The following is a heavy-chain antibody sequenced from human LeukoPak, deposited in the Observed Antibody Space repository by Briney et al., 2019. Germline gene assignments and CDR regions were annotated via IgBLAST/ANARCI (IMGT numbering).Heavy chain of an antibody. Sequence: GGSLRLSCASSGFSFRTYAMSWVRQAPGKGLEWVSAIGGSGAGTYYADSVKGRFTLSRDNSKNTLYLQMNSLRAEDTALYYCAKDLPGTGAYDYWGQGTLVTVSS. CDR1: GFSFRTYA. D-gene: IGHD1-1*01. CDR3: AKDLPGTGAYDY. J-gene: IGHJ4*02. V-gene: IGHV3-23*01. CDR2: IGGSGAGT.